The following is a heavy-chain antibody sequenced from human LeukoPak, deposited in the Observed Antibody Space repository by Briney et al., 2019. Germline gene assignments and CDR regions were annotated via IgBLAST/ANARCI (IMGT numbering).Heavy chain of an antibody. D-gene: IGHD6-19*01. CDR2: INHSGST. CDR1: GGSISGYY. Sequence: PSETLSLTCTVSGGSISGYYWSWIRQPPGKGLEWIGEINHSGSTNYSPSLKSRVTISVDTSKNQFSLNLRSVTAADTAVYYCARHSEEWLPKIDYWGQGTLVTVSS. V-gene: IGHV4-34*01. CDR3: ARHSEEWLPKIDY. J-gene: IGHJ4*02.